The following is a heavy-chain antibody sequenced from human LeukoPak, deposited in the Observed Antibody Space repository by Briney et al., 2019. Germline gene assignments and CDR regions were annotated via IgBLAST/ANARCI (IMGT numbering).Heavy chain of an antibody. CDR3: ARALDFYYFDY. Sequence: GGSLRLSCAASGFTFSNYWMHWVRQAPGKGLVWVSGISGSGDSTYYADSVKGRFTISRDNSKNTLFLQMNSLRTEDTAVYSCARALDFYYFDYWGQGTLVTVSS. CDR2: ISGSGDST. J-gene: IGHJ4*02. CDR1: GFTFSNYW. D-gene: IGHD1-1*01. V-gene: IGHV3-23*01.